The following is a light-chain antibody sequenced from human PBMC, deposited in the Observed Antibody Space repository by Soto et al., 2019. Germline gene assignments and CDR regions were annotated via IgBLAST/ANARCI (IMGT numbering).Light chain of an antibody. J-gene: IGKJ4*01. CDR3: QHYNSFPIT. V-gene: IGKV1-5*03. CDR2: KAS. Sequence: DIQMTQSPSTLSGSVGDRVTITCRASQTISSWLAWYQQKPGKAPKLLIYKASTLKSGVPSRFSGSGSGPEFTLTISSLQPDDFATYYCQHYNSFPITFGGGRTLDI. CDR1: QTISSW.